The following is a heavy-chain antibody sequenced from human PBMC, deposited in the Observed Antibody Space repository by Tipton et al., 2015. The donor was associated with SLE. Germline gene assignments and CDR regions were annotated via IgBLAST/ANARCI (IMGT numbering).Heavy chain of an antibody. CDR1: GYTFTSYH. CDR3: ARVELRSWALDY. V-gene: IGHV1-8*01. Sequence: QSGEVKKPGASVKVSCKASGYTFTSYHITWVRQASGQGLEWMGWMNPNSGNTGYAQNFQDRLTMTRSTSMSTAYMELSSLRSEDAAVYYCARVELRSWALDYWGQGTLVTVSS. D-gene: IGHD1-26*01. J-gene: IGHJ4*02. CDR2: MNPNSGNT.